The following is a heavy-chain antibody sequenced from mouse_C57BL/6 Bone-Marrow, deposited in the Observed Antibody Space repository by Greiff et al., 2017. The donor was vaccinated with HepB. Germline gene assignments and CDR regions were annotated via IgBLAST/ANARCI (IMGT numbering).Heavy chain of an antibody. Sequence: QVQLQQPGAELVMPGASVKLSCKASGYTFTSYWMHWVKQRPGQGLEWIGEIDPSDSYTNYNQKFKGKSTLTVDKSSSTAYMQLSSLTSEDSAVYYCARGLDSSTHWGQGTTLTVSS. CDR2: IDPSDSYT. D-gene: IGHD3-2*02. CDR3: ARGLDSSTH. J-gene: IGHJ2*01. CDR1: GYTFTSYW. V-gene: IGHV1-69*01.